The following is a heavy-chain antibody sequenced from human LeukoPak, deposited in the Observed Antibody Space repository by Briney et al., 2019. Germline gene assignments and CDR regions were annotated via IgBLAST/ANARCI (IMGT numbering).Heavy chain of an antibody. Sequence: SETLSLTCTVSGGSISSYYWSWIRQPPGEGLEWIGYIYYSGSTNYNPSLKSQVTISVDTSKNQFSLKLNSLTAADTAMYYCARVGGTNYYYYGMDVWGQGTTVTVSS. V-gene: IGHV4-59*01. CDR1: GGSISSYY. CDR3: ARVGGTNYYYYGMDV. J-gene: IGHJ6*02. CDR2: IYYSGST.